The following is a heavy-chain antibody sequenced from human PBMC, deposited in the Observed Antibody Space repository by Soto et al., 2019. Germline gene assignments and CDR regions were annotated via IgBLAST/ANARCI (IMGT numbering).Heavy chain of an antibody. D-gene: IGHD4-17*01. J-gene: IGHJ4*02. Sequence: ASVKVSCKASGYTFTSYGISWVRQAPGQGLEWMGWISAYNGNTNYAQKLQGRVTMTTDASTSTAYMELRSLRSEDTAVYYCAREVVDYGDYVDWGQGTLVTVSS. CDR2: ISAYNGNT. V-gene: IGHV1-18*01. CDR1: GYTFTSYG. CDR3: AREVVDYGDYVD.